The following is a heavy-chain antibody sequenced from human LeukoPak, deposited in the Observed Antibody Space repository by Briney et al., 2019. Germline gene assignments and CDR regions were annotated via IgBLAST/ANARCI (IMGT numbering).Heavy chain of an antibody. Sequence: SETLSLTCAVYGGSFSGYYWSWIRQPPGKGLEWIGEINHSGSTNYNPSLKSRVTISVGTSKNQFSLKLSSVTAADTAVYYCARGGYNWNRRAIDYWGQGTLVTVSS. CDR1: GGSFSGYY. CDR3: ARGGYNWNRRAIDY. V-gene: IGHV4-34*01. J-gene: IGHJ4*02. CDR2: INHSGST. D-gene: IGHD1-20*01.